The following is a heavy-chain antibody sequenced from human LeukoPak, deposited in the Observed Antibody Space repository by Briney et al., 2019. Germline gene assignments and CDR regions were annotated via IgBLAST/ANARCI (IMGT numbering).Heavy chain of an antibody. CDR2: ISGSGGGT. J-gene: IGHJ6*03. Sequence: GGSLRLSCAASGFTFSSYGMSWGRQAPGKGLEWVSAISGSGGGTYYADSVKGRFTISRDNSKNTLYLQMNSLRAEDTALYYCAKDTWQFAPDYYYYMDVWGKGTTVTVSS. CDR1: GFTFSSYG. D-gene: IGHD2-21*01. V-gene: IGHV3-23*01. CDR3: AKDTWQFAPDYYYYMDV.